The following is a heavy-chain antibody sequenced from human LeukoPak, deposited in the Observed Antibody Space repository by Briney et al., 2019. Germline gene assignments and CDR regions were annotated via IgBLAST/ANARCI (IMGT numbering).Heavy chain of an antibody. V-gene: IGHV3-23*01. J-gene: IGHJ4*02. CDR3: AKDKVAAGGNFDY. D-gene: IGHD6-13*01. CDR1: GFTFSSYG. Sequence: HPAGSLRLSCAASGFTFSSYGMSWVRQAPGKWLEWVSAVSGSGGSTYYGDSVTGRLTLSRDTSKNTLYLQMNSLRAEDTAVYYCAKDKVAAGGNFDYWGQGTLVIVSS. CDR2: VSGSGGST.